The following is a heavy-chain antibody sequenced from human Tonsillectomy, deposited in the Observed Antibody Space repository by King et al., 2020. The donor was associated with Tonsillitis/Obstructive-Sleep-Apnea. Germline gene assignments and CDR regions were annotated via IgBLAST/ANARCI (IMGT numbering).Heavy chain of an antibody. CDR2: ISSSSSTI. D-gene: IGHD3-3*01. CDR3: ARVGYYDXWXGYPFDH. CDR1: GFTFSSYS. Sequence: VQLVESGGGMVQPGGSLRLSCAASGFTFSSYSMNWVRQAPGKGLEWVSYISSSSSTIYYADSVKGRFTISRDNAKNSLYLQMNSLRDEDTAVYYCARVGYYDXWXGYPFDHWXQGTLVTVSS. J-gene: IGHJ4*02. V-gene: IGHV3-48*02.